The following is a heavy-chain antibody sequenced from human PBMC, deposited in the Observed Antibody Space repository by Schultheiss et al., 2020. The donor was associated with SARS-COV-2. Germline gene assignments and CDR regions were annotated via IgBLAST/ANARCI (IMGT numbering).Heavy chain of an antibody. Sequence: GGSLRLSCVTSGFNFYSYDMGWVRQAPGKGLEWVSVISSSGGRTYYADSVKGRFTISRDNSKNTLSLQMNSLRAEDTAVYYCANSVVITNFDYWGQGTLVTVSS. V-gene: IGHV3-23*01. J-gene: IGHJ4*02. CDR3: ANSVVITNFDY. D-gene: IGHD3-22*01. CDR1: GFNFYSYD. CDR2: ISSSGGRT.